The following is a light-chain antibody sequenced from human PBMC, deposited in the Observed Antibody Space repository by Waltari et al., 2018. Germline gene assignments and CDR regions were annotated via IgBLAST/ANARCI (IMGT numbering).Light chain of an antibody. J-gene: IGKJ1*01. V-gene: IGKV4-1*01. CDR2: WAF. Sequence: DIVMTQSPDSLAVSLGERATINCKSSQSVLHSSNNKNYLAWYQQKPGQPPKLHIYWAFTREAGVPDRFSGSGSGTDFTLTISSLQAEDVAVYYCQQYYSTCQFGQGTKVEIK. CDR1: QSVLHSSNNKNY. CDR3: QQYYSTCQ.